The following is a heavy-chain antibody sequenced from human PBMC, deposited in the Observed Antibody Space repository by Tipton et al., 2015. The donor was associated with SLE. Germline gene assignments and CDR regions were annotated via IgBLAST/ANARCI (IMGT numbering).Heavy chain of an antibody. D-gene: IGHD4-11*01. Sequence: TLSLTCTVSGGSISSYYWSWIRQPAGGGLEWIGRIYTNENTNYNPSLKSRVTMSVDTSKTHFPLKLISVTAADTAVYYCAREFLNPVTTVHYYFDLWGRGTLVTVSS. CDR3: AREFLNPVTTVHYYFDL. V-gene: IGHV4-4*07. J-gene: IGHJ2*01. CDR2: IYTNENT. CDR1: GGSISSYY.